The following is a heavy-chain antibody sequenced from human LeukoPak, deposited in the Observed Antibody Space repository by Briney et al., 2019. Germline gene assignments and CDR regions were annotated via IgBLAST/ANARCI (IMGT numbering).Heavy chain of an antibody. Sequence: SETLSLTCTVSGGSISSSSYYWGWIRQPPGTGLEWIGSIYYSGSTYYNPSLKSRVTISVDTSKNQFSLKLSSVTAADTAVYYCARDPYIVLMVYAIRYFDYWGQGTLVTVSS. D-gene: IGHD2-8*01. CDR1: GGSISSSSYY. CDR3: ARDPYIVLMVYAIRYFDY. V-gene: IGHV4-39*02. CDR2: IYYSGST. J-gene: IGHJ4*02.